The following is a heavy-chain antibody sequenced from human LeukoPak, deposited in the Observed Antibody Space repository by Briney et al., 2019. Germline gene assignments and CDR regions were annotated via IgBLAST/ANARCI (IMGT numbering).Heavy chain of an antibody. CDR3: ARDMTLVTIGHAAFDI. V-gene: IGHV4-4*02. CDR2: IYHSGST. J-gene: IGHJ3*02. D-gene: IGHD4/OR15-4a*01. Sequence: SETLSLTCAVSGGSISSSNWWSWVRQPPGKGLEWIGEIYHSGSTSYNPSLKSRVTISVDKSKNQFSLKLSSVTAADTAVYYCARDMTLVTIGHAAFDIWGQGTFVTVSS. CDR1: GGSISSSNW.